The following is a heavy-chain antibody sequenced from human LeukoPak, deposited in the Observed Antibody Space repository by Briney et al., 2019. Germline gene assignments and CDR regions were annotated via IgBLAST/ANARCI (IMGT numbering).Heavy chain of an antibody. CDR3: VRDGGVSGYDLLDY. CDR1: GFTFSHYW. J-gene: IGHJ4*02. Sequence: GGSLRLSCAASGFTFSHYWMTWVRQAPGKGLEGVAQINQDGSEEYYMDSVKARFTISRDNAKNSVFLQMNSLRAEDTAVYYCVRDGGVSGYDLLDYWGQGTLVTVSS. V-gene: IGHV3-7*01. D-gene: IGHD5-12*01. CDR2: INQDGSEE.